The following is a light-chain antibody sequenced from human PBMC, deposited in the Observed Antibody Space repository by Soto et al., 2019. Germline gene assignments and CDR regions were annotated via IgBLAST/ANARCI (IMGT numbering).Light chain of an antibody. CDR1: QRVSNN. CDR2: DAA. Sequence: ILMTQSPATLSVSPGERATLSCRASQRVSNNLAWYQQKPGQAPRLLIYDAATRATGIPARFSGSGSGTEFTLTICGLQSEDFAVYYCQQYNNWPPWTFGQGTKVEIK. J-gene: IGKJ1*01. V-gene: IGKV3-15*01. CDR3: QQYNNWPPWT.